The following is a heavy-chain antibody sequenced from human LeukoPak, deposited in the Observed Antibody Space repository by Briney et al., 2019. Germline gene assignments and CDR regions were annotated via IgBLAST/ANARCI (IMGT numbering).Heavy chain of an antibody. J-gene: IGHJ3*02. V-gene: IGHV4-34*01. CDR1: GGSFSGYY. D-gene: IGHD6-13*01. Sequence: SETLSLTCAVYGGSFSGYYWSWLRQPPGKGLEWIGEINHSGSTNYNPSLKSRVTILVDTSKNQFSLKLSSVTAADTAVYYCARGLTAADHDAFDIWGQGTMVTVSS. CDR3: ARGLTAADHDAFDI. CDR2: INHSGST.